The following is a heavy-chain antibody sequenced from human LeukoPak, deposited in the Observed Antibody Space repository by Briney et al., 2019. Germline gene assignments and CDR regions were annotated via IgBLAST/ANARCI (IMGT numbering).Heavy chain of an antibody. CDR1: GFTFSNYG. J-gene: IGHJ5*02. CDR2: ISSSGSFT. Sequence: GGSLRLSCVASGFTFSNYGIHWVRQAPGKGLEWVSCISSSGSFTYYADSVKGRFTTSRDNAKNSLYLQMNSLRAEDTAVYYCVRDLAGAGDLDAWGQGTLVTVSS. V-gene: IGHV3-21*01. CDR3: VRDLAGAGDLDA. D-gene: IGHD6-13*01.